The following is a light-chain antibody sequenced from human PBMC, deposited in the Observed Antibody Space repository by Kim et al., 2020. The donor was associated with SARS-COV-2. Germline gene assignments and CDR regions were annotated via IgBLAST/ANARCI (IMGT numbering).Light chain of an antibody. Sequence: SSELTQDPAVSVALGQTVRITCQGDSLRSYYATWYQQKPGQAPILVIYGKNNRPSGIPDRFSGSSSGNTGSLTITGTQAGDEADYYCNSRDSNDNVVFGGGTKLTVL. J-gene: IGLJ2*01. V-gene: IGLV3-19*01. CDR3: NSRDSNDNVV. CDR1: SLRSYY. CDR2: GKN.